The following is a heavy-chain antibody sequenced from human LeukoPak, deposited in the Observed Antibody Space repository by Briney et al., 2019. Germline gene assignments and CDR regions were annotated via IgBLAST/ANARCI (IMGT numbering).Heavy chain of an antibody. V-gene: IGHV3-23*01. D-gene: IGHD3-10*01. J-gene: IGHJ4*02. CDR1: GFTFSKNG. CDR2: ISGNAGTT. CDR3: TKVGSSWGFGDY. Sequence: GGSLRLSCAASGFTFSKNGMTWVRQAPGKELEWVSFISGNAGTTYYADSVKGRFTISRDNSRNTVYLQMNSLRAEDTAVYYCTKVGSSWGFGDYWGQGTLATVSS.